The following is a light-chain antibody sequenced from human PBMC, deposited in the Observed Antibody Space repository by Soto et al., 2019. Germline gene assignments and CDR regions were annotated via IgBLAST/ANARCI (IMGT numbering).Light chain of an antibody. CDR1: QSISSY. J-gene: IGKJ3*01. CDR2: ATS. Sequence: DIQMTQSPSSLSASVGDRVTITCRASQSISSYLNWYQQKPGKAPKLLIYATSSLQSGVPSRFSGSGSGTDLTVPISSLQPEDFATYYCQQSYSSFPFGPGTKVDIK. V-gene: IGKV1-39*01. CDR3: QQSYSSFP.